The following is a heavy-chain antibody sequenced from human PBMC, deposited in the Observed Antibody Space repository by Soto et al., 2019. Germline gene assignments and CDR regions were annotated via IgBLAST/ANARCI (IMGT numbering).Heavy chain of an antibody. D-gene: IGHD6-6*01. Sequence: SETLSLTCTVSGGSISDFYWSLIRQPPGKGLEWIGYIYYSGSTNYNPSLKSRVTISVDTSKNKFSLNLRSMSPADTAVYYCARVGGLEARTLDYWGPGTLVTVSS. CDR3: ARVGGLEARTLDY. J-gene: IGHJ4*02. CDR2: IYYSGST. V-gene: IGHV4-59*01. CDR1: GGSISDFY.